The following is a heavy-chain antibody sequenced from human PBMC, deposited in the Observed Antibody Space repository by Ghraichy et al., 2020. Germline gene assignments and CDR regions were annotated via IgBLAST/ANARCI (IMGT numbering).Heavy chain of an antibody. Sequence: GGSLRLSCAASGFTFSRYGMHWVRQAPGEGLEWVAVTSYDGSNKNYADSVKGRFTISRDNSKNTLYLQMNSLRAEDTAVYYCAKERDTSGYYSFRGDYYGMDAWGQGTTVTVSS. CDR2: TSYDGSNK. V-gene: IGHV3-30*18. CDR1: GFTFSRYG. CDR3: AKERDTSGYYSFRGDYYGMDA. D-gene: IGHD3-3*01. J-gene: IGHJ6*02.